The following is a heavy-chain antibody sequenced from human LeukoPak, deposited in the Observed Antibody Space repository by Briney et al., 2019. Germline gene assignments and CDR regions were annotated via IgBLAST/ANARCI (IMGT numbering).Heavy chain of an antibody. CDR1: GYTFTDYY. V-gene: IGHV1-2*02. D-gene: IGHD3-22*01. CDR2: INPSSGGT. CDR3: ARAGVWDYSDSSGYHNAAFDI. Sequence: ASVKVSCKASGYTFTDYYMHWVRQASGQGLEWMGWINPSSGGTNYAQKFQGRVTVTRDTSISTAYMDLSRLRSDDTAVYYCARAGVWDYSDSSGYHNAAFDIWGQGTMVTVSS. J-gene: IGHJ3*02.